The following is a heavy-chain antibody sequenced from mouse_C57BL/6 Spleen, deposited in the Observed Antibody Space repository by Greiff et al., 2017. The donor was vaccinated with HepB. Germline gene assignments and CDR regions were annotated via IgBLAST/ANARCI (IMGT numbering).Heavy chain of an antibody. CDR3: ASDGGFAY. CDR2: ISYDGSN. Sequence: VQLKQSGPGLVKPSQSLSLTCSVTGYSITSGYYWNWIRQFPGNKLEWMGYISYDGSNNYNPSLKNRISITRDTSKNQFFLKLNSVTTEDTATYYCASDGGFAYWGQGTLVTVSA. J-gene: IGHJ3*01. CDR1: GYSITSGYY. V-gene: IGHV3-6*01.